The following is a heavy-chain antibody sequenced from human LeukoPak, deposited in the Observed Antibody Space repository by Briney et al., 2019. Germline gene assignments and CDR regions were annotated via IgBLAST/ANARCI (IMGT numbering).Heavy chain of an antibody. CDR2: IRGRRGST. J-gene: IGHJ4*02. CDR1: GFTFSSYA. Sequence: PGGSLRLSCAASGFTFSSYAMSWVRQAPGKGLEWASAIRGRRGSTYYADSVKGRFTISRDNSKNTLYLQMNSLRAEDPAVYYCAKHGYSSPLDYWGQGTLVTVSS. D-gene: IGHD5-18*01. CDR3: AKHGYSSPLDY. V-gene: IGHV3-23*01.